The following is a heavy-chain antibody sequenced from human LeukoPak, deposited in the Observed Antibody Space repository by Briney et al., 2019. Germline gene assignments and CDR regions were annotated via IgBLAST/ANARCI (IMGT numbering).Heavy chain of an antibody. J-gene: IGHJ3*02. CDR3: AREAAYGGNSRGAFDI. CDR1: GFTFSSYS. CDR2: ISSSSSYI. V-gene: IGHV3-21*01. Sequence: GGSLRLSCAASGFTFSSYSMNWVRQAPGKGLEWVSSISSSSSYIYYADSVKGRFTISRDNAKNSLYLQMDSLRAEDTAVYYCAREAAYGGNSRGAFDIWGQGTMVTVSS. D-gene: IGHD4-23*01.